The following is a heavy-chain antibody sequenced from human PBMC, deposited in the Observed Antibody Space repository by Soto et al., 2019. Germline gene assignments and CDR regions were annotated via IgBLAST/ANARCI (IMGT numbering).Heavy chain of an antibody. V-gene: IGHV1-18*01. Sequence: GASVKVSCKASGYTFTSYGISWVRQAPGQGLEWMGWISAYNGNTNYAQKLQGRVTMTTDTSTSTAYMELRSLRSDDTAVYYCARDPAGIAVAGDLYYYYGMDVWGQGTTVTVSS. D-gene: IGHD6-19*01. CDR3: ARDPAGIAVAGDLYYYYGMDV. CDR1: GYTFTSYG. CDR2: ISAYNGNT. J-gene: IGHJ6*02.